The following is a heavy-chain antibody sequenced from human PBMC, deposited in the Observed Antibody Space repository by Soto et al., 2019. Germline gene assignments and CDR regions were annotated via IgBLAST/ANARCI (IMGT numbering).Heavy chain of an antibody. J-gene: IGHJ4*02. Sequence: EVQLLESGGGLVQPGGSLRLSCAASGFTFSSYALSWVCQAPGKGLEWVSALSGTGDSADYANSVKGRFTISRDDSKTTLYLVMSSLRVEDTAIYYCARDNGNYGSGSFAHWGQGTLVTVSS. CDR2: LSGTGDSA. CDR1: GFTFSSYA. V-gene: IGHV3-23*01. D-gene: IGHD3-10*01. CDR3: ARDNGNYGSGSFAH.